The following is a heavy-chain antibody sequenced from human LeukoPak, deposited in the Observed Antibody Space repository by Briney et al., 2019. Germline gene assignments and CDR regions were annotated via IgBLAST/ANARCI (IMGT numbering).Heavy chain of an antibody. CDR3: AKASYYYGSGSYDGPDY. Sequence: GGSLRLSCAASGFTFSSYWMSWVRQAPGKGLEWMANIKQDGSEKNYVDSVKGRFTISRDNAKNSLDLQMNSLRGEDTAVYYCAKASYYYGSGSYDGPDYWGQGTLVTVSS. J-gene: IGHJ4*02. CDR1: GFTFSSYW. D-gene: IGHD3-10*01. CDR2: IKQDGSEK. V-gene: IGHV3-7*01.